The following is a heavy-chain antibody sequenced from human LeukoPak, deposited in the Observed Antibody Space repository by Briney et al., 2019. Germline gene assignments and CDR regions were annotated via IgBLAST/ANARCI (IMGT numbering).Heavy chain of an antibody. Sequence: PGGSLRLSCAASGFTFSSYAMSWVRQAPGKGLEWVSVISASGGTTYYADSVKGRFTILRGNSKNMLYLQMNSLRADDTAVYYCAKDLDHYDCPNGVCYFGTWGQGTLVTVSS. CDR3: AKDLDHYDCPNGVCYFGT. V-gene: IGHV3-23*01. J-gene: IGHJ5*02. CDR2: ISASGGTT. CDR1: GFTFSSYA. D-gene: IGHD2-8*01.